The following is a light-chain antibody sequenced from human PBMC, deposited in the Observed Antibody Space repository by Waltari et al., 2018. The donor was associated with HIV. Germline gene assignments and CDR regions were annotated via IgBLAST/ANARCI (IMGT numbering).Light chain of an antibody. CDR1: QTLLHKNGYNY. CDR3: MQALQTPRT. CDR2: LGS. V-gene: IGKV2-28*01. J-gene: IGKJ2*01. Sequence: DIVMTQSPLSLTVTPGESASISCRSSQTLLHKNGYNYLNWYLQKPGQSPQLLISLGSNRASGVPDRFSGSGSCTDFTLEISKLEAGDVGVYYCMQALQTPRTFGQGTKLETK.